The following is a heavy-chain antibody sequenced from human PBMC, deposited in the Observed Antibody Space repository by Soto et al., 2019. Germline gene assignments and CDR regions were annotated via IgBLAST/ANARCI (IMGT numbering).Heavy chain of an antibody. CDR1: GGSISSSSYY. Sequence: SETLSLTCTVSGGSISSSSYYWGWIRQPPGKGLEWIGSIYYSGSTYYNPSLKSRVTISVDTSKNQFSLKLSSVTAADTAVYYCASRSYYYGSGKFDPWGQGTLVTVSS. J-gene: IGHJ5*02. CDR3: ASRSYYYGSGKFDP. CDR2: IYYSGST. V-gene: IGHV4-39*01. D-gene: IGHD3-10*01.